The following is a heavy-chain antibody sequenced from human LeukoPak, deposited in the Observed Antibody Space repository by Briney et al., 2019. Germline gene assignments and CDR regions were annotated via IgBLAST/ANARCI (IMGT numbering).Heavy chain of an antibody. J-gene: IGHJ4*02. Sequence: QSGGSLRLSCAASGFTFSSYGMHWVRQAPGKGLEWVAIIYYDGSKKNYADSVRGRFTISRDNSKNTLYLQMNSLRVEDTAVYYCATWRGSGSYGGYFDYWGQGTPVTVSS. V-gene: IGHV3-33*01. CDR1: GFTFSSYG. CDR2: IYYDGSKK. CDR3: ATWRGSGSYGGYFDY. D-gene: IGHD3-10*01.